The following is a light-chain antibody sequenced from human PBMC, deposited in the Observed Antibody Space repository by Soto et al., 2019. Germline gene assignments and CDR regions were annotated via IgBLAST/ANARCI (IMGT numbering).Light chain of an antibody. J-gene: IGLJ1*01. V-gene: IGLV2-14*01. CDR3: SSYTSSSTYV. CDR1: SRDVVGYNY. Sequence: QSALTQPASVSGSPGQSITISCTGTSRDVVGYNYVSWYQQHPGKAPKLMINEVSNRPSGVSNRFSGSKSGNTASLTISGLQAEDEADYYCSSYTSSSTYVFGTGTKLTVL. CDR2: EVS.